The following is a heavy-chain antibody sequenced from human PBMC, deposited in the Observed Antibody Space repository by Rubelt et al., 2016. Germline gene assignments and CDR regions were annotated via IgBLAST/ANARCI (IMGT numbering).Heavy chain of an antibody. CDR1: GFTFSSYA. Sequence: EVQLAESGGGLGQPGGSLKLSCVASGFTFSSYAMTWVRQAPGKGLEWVSGVSGRTGTTYYANSVNRVDLEMNSLRVEETAIYYCAKVRNGSFWYLWFDPWGQGTLVTVSS. CDR3: AKVRNGSFWYLWFDP. CDR2: VSGRTGTT. D-gene: IGHD3-3*01. V-gene: IGHV3-23*04. J-gene: IGHJ5*02.